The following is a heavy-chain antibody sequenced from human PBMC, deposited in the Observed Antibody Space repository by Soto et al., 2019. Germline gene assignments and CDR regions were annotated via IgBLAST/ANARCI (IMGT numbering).Heavy chain of an antibody. J-gene: IGHJ5*02. V-gene: IGHV4-34*01. CDR3: ARTTTVTTSSWFDP. D-gene: IGHD4-17*01. Sequence: PSETLSLTCAVYGGSFSGYYWSWIRQPPGKGLEWIGEINHSGSTYYNPSLKSRVTISVDTSKNQFSLKLSSVTAADTAVYYCARTTTVTTSSWFDPWGQGTLVTVSS. CDR1: GGSFSGYY. CDR2: INHSGST.